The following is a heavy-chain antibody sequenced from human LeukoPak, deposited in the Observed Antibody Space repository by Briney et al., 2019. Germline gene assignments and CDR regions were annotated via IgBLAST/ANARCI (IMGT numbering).Heavy chain of an antibody. CDR2: ISWNSGSI. CDR1: GFTFDDYA. D-gene: IGHD1-1*01. Sequence: GRSLRLSCAASGFTFDDYAMHWVRQAPGKGLEWVSGISWNSGSIGYADSVMGRFTISRDNSKNTLYLQMNSLSAEDTAVYYCAKRGNPTVGHHYLDVWGRGPRSVSP. CDR3: AKRGNPTVGHHYLDV. J-gene: IGHJ6*03. V-gene: IGHV3-9*01.